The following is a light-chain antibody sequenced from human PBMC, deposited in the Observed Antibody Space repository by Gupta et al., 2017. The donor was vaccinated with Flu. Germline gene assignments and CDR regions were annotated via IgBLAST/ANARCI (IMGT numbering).Light chain of an antibody. V-gene: IGKV1-39*01. CDR1: HSINSY. CDR3: QQRDTLPPT. Sequence: IHMTQSPSSLSASVADSFTITCRERHSINSYINWYQQKSGRAPKLLMYAPSTLQSGVPARFSGSGFGTDFTLTISKLQPEDFALYYTQQRDTLPPTFGQGTRVEIK. J-gene: IGKJ1*01. CDR2: APS.